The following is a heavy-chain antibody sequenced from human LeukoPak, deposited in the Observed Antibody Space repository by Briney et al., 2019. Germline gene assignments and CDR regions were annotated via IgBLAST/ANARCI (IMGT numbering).Heavy chain of an antibody. V-gene: IGHV3-21*01. CDR3: VKDFGGYCSGGSCYSGWSDY. CDR2: IRSSSGYI. CDR1: GFNFSSYS. D-gene: IGHD2-15*01. J-gene: IGHJ4*02. Sequence: GGSLRLSCAASGFNFSSYSMNWVRQAPGKGLELVSYIRSSSGYIYYADSVKGRFTISRDNAKNSLYLQMNSLRAEDTAVYYCVKDFGGYCSGGSCYSGWSDYWGQGTLVTVSS.